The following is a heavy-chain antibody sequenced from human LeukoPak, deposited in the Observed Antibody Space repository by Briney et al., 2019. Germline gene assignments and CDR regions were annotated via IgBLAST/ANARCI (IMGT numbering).Heavy chain of an antibody. D-gene: IGHD3-9*01. J-gene: IGHJ4*02. V-gene: IGHV1-18*01. CDR1: VYTFTSYG. Sequence: ASVKVSCKASVYTFTSYGISWVRQAPGQGLEWMGWISAYNGNTNYAQKLQGRVTMTTDTSTSTAYMELRSLRSDDTAVYYCARVHYDISTGYLEGRFDDYWGQGTLVTVSS. CDR3: ARVHYDISTGYLEGRFDDY. CDR2: ISAYNGNT.